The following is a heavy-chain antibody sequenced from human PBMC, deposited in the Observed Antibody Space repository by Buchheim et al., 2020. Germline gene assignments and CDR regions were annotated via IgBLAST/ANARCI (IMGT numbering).Heavy chain of an antibody. CDR1: GGSISSGDYY. CDR2: IYYSGST. D-gene: IGHD5-18*01. V-gene: IGHV4-30-4*01. J-gene: IGHJ4*02. Sequence: QVQLQESGPGLVKPSQTLSLTCTVSGGSISSGDYYWSWIRQPPGKGLEWIGYIYYSGSTYYNPSLKSRVTISVETSKNQFSLKLSSVTAADTAVYYCARGLRGAVDTAMVRSYYFDYWGQGTL. CDR3: ARGLRGAVDTAMVRSYYFDY.